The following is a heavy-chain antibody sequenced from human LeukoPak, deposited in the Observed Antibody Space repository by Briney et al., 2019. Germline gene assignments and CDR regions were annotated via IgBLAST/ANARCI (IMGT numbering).Heavy chain of an antibody. J-gene: IGHJ4*02. CDR3: ARGLSSIFGVASSYFDY. D-gene: IGHD3-3*01. V-gene: IGHV4-31*03. Sequence: PSQTLSPTCTVSGGSISSGGYYWSWIRQHPGKGLEWIGYIYYSGSTYYNPSLKSRVTISVDTSKNQFSLKLSSVTAADTAVYYCARGLSSIFGVASSYFDYWGQGTLVTVSS. CDR2: IYYSGST. CDR1: GGSISSGGYY.